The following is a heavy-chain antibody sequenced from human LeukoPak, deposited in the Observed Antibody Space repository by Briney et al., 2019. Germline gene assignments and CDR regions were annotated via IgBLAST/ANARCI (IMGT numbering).Heavy chain of an antibody. CDR3: ARLAYGDYYFDH. J-gene: IGHJ4*02. D-gene: IGHD4-17*01. V-gene: IGHV4-4*07. Sequence: SETLSLTCTVSGDSISSYYWSWIRQPAGKGLEFIGRIYSSGNTNYNPSLKDRVTMSVDTSKNQFSLKLYSVTAADTAMFYCARLAYGDYYFDHWGQGTLVTVSS. CDR1: GDSISSYY. CDR2: IYSSGNT.